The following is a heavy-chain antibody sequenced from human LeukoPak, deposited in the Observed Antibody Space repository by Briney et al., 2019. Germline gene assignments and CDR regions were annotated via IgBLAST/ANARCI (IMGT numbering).Heavy chain of an antibody. J-gene: IGHJ4*02. CDR3: ASTGSYGWFDY. CDR1: GGSFSGYY. D-gene: IGHD1-26*01. V-gene: IGHV4-34*01. Sequence: SETLSLTCAVHGGSFSGYYWSWIRQPPGKGLEWIGEINHSGSTNYNPSLKSRVTISVDTSKNQFSLKLSSVTAADTAVYYCASTGSYGWFDYWGQGTLVTVSS. CDR2: INHSGST.